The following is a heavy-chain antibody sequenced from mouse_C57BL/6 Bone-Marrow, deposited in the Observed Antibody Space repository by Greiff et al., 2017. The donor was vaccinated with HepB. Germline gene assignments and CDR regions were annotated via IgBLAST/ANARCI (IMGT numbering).Heavy chain of an antibody. CDR1: GYTFSSYW. V-gene: IGHV1-74*01. CDR2: IHSSDSGT. CDR3: AMGDGYYAWFAY. D-gene: IGHD2-3*01. Sequence: GQLQQPGAELGKPGGSVKGSCKGSGYTFSSYWMHWVKKRAGQGLGGIGRIHSSDSGTNYNQKFKGKATLTVDKSSSTAYMQLSSLTSEDSAVYYCAMGDGYYAWFAYWGQGTLVTVSA. J-gene: IGHJ3*01.